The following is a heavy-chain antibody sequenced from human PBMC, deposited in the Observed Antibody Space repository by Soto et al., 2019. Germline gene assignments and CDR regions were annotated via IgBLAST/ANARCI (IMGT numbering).Heavy chain of an antibody. J-gene: IGHJ6*02. V-gene: IGHV3-21*01. Sequence: GGSLRLSCAASGFTFSSYSMNWVRQAPGKGLEWVSSISSSSSYIYYADSVKGRFTISRDNAKNSLYLQMNSLRAEDTAVYYCARYCSGGSCYSGYYYYGMDVWGQGTTVTVSS. CDR3: ARYCSGGSCYSGYYYYGMDV. CDR1: GFTFSSYS. D-gene: IGHD2-15*01. CDR2: ISSSSSYI.